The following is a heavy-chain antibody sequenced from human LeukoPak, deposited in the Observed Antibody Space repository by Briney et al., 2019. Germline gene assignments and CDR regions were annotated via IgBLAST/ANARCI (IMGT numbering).Heavy chain of an antibody. V-gene: IGHV3-48*03. CDR1: GFTFTNFE. Sequence: TGGSLRLSCAASGFTFTNFEMNWVRQAPGKGLEWVSYISYSGSTTSYADSVKGRFTISRDNAKNSLYLQMTSLRAEDTAVYYCARAGPPAFDPGGQGTLVTVSS. CDR2: ISYSGSTT. CDR3: ARAGPPAFDP. J-gene: IGHJ5*02.